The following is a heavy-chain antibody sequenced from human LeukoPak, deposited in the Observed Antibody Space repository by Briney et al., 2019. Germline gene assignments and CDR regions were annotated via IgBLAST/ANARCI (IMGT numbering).Heavy chain of an antibody. D-gene: IGHD3-22*01. Sequence: GGSLRLSCAASGFTFSSYWMSWVRQAPGKGLEWVANIKQDGSEKYYVDSVKGRFTISRDNAKNSLYLQMNSLRAEDTAVYYCARLDDSSGYYYPYDAFDIWGQGTMVTVSS. V-gene: IGHV3-7*01. CDR2: IKQDGSEK. CDR1: GFTFSSYW. J-gene: IGHJ3*02. CDR3: ARLDDSSGYYYPYDAFDI.